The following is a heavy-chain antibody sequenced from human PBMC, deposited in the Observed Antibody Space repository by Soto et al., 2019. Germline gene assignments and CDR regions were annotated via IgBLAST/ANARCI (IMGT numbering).Heavy chain of an antibody. V-gene: IGHV3-30*03. Sequence: PGGSLRLSCAASGFTFSSYGMHWVRQAPGKGLEWVAVISYDGSNKYYADSVKGRFTISRDNSKNTLYLQMNSLRAEDTAVYYCAPRPIGSPYYYYYGMDVWGQGTTVTVSS. CDR1: GFTFSSYG. J-gene: IGHJ6*02. CDR3: APRPIGSPYYYYYGMDV. CDR2: ISYDGSNK. D-gene: IGHD1-26*01.